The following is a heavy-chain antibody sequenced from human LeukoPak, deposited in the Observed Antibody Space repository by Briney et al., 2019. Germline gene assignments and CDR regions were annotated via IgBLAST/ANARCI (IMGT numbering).Heavy chain of an antibody. Sequence: GGSLRLSCAASGFTLSSYWMSWVRQAPGKGLEWVSVIYSGGSTYYADSVKGRFTISRDNSKNTLYLQMNSLRAEDTAVYYCAGQYSSSYYFDYWGQGTLVTVSS. CDR3: AGQYSSSYYFDY. V-gene: IGHV3-66*04. D-gene: IGHD6-13*01. CDR2: IYSGGST. J-gene: IGHJ4*02. CDR1: GFTLSSYW.